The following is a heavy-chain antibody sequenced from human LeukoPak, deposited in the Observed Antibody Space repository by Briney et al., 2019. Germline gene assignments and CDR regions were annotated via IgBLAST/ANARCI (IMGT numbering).Heavy chain of an antibody. D-gene: IGHD5-24*01. J-gene: IGHJ4*02. CDR3: AKEGRSLQTY. V-gene: IGHV3-7*03. CDR2: IKEDGTET. CDR1: GFMFSSNW. Sequence: GGSLRVSCAASGFMFSSNWMSWVRLAPGKGLEWVANIKEDGTETYYVDSVKGRFTISRDNAKNSLYLQMNSLRVEDTAVYCCAKEGRSLQTYWGQGTLVTVSS.